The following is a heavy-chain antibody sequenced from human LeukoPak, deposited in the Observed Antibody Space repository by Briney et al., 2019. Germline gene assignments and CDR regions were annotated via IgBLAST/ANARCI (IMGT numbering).Heavy chain of an antibody. Sequence: GGSLRLSCATSGFTFTTYEMNWVRQAPGRGLEWVSYITSSGDIKTYADPVKGRFTMSRDDAKNSVYLQMNSLRPEDTAVYYCARDIYGDEDFDYWGQGTLVSVSS. J-gene: IGHJ4*02. D-gene: IGHD3-10*01. CDR3: ARDIYGDEDFDY. CDR2: ITSSGDIK. CDR1: GFTFTTYE. V-gene: IGHV3-48*03.